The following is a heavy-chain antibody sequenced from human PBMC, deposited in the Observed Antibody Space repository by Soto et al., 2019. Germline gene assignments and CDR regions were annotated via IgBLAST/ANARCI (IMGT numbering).Heavy chain of an antibody. Sequence: PGGSLRLSCAASGFSVTNTYMHWVRQAPGKGLEWVSVISGPGVTYYADSVKGRIALSRDTSQNTMYLHMRNLRADDTAVYYCARTRLQYRELVSWGQGTLV. V-gene: IGHV3-53*01. CDR2: ISGPGVT. J-gene: IGHJ5*02. D-gene: IGHD4-4*01. CDR1: GFSVTNTY. CDR3: ARTRLQYRELVS.